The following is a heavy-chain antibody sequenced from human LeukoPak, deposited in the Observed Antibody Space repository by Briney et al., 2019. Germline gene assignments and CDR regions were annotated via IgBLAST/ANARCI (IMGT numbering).Heavy chain of an antibody. J-gene: IGHJ6*03. D-gene: IGHD6-6*01. V-gene: IGHV3-23*01. CDR1: GFTFSSYG. Sequence: GGSLRLSCAASGFTFSSYGMSWVRQAPGKGLECISGFSGSGGSTYYADSVKGRFTISRDNSKNTLYLQMNTLRAEDTAVYYCAKEARLSYYYMDVWGKGTTVTISS. CDR2: FSGSGGST. CDR3: AKEARLSYYYMDV.